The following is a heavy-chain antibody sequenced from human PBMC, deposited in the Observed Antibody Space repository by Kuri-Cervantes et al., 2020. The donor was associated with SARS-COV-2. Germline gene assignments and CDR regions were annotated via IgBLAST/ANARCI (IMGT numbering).Heavy chain of an antibody. CDR1: GDSISPYY. CDR2: IYYSGSV. V-gene: IGHV4-59*01. D-gene: IGHD2-2*01. J-gene: IGHJ6*02. CDR3: ARSAAAFYGMDV. Sequence: GSLRLSCSVSGDSISPYYWTWIRQPPGKGLEWIGHIYYSGSVNYNPSLMSRLTISVDKSKNQVSLKLTSVTAADTAVYYGARSAAAFYGMDVWGQGTTVTVSS.